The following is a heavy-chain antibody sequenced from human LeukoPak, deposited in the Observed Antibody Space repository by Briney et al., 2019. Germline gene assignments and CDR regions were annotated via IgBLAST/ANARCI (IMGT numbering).Heavy chain of an antibody. CDR1: GLTFSNYW. Sequence: PGGSLRLSCAASGLTFSNYWMHWVRQAPGKGLVWVSRIDTDGSRTSYADSVKGRFTISRDNAKNTLYLQMNSLRAEDTAVYYCARVASGGPIDYWGQGTLITVSS. CDR3: ARVASGGPIDY. D-gene: IGHD4-23*01. V-gene: IGHV3-74*01. CDR2: IDTDGSRT. J-gene: IGHJ4*02.